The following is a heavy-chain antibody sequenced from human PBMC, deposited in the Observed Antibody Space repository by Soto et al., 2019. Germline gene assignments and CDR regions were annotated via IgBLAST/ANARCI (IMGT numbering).Heavy chain of an antibody. V-gene: IGHV1-69*01. D-gene: IGHD3-22*01. CDR3: ARVVNYSESSGDRGRQKGFDY. Sequence: QVQLVQSGAEVKKPGSSVKVSCTASGVTFSSYAISWVRQAPGQGLEWMGGIIPIFGTANYAQKFQGRGTITADETTSIAYLELSSLRREARAMYYCARVVNYSESSGDRGRQKGFDYCAHGTLVTVSA. CDR1: GVTFSSYA. J-gene: IGHJ4*01. CDR2: IIPIFGTA.